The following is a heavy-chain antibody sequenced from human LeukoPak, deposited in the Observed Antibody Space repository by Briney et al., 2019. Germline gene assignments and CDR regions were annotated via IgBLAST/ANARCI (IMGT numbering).Heavy chain of an antibody. CDR1: GGSISSGTYY. CDR3: ARDYPSYDSSGYYPAFNWFDP. J-gene: IGHJ5*02. CDR2: IYTSGST. D-gene: IGHD3-22*01. Sequence: PSETLSLTCTVSGGSISSGTYYWSWIRQPAGKGLEWIGRIYTSGSTNYNPSLKSRVTMSVDTSKNQFSLKLSSVTAADTAVYYCARDYPSYDSSGYYPAFNWFDPWGQGTLVTVSS. V-gene: IGHV4-61*02.